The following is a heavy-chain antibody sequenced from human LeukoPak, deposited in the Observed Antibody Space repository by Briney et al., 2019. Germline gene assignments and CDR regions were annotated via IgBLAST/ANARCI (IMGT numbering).Heavy chain of an antibody. J-gene: IGHJ6*02. D-gene: IGHD6-19*01. CDR2: IYSGGST. V-gene: IGHV3-53*01. CDR1: GFTFSSNY. CDR3: AREKGAVAGYYYGMDV. Sequence: GGSLRLSCAASGFTFSSNYMSWVRQAPGKGLEWVSVIYSGGSTYYADSVKGRFTISRDNSKNTLYLQMNSLRAEDTAVYYCAREKGAVAGYYYGMDVWGQGTTVTVSS.